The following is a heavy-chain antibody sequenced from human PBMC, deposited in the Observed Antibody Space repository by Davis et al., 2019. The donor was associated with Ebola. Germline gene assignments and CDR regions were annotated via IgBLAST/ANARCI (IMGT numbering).Heavy chain of an antibody. CDR3: AREVVAATIRWFDP. D-gene: IGHD2-15*01. CDR1: GYTFTSYG. CDR2: IIPILGIA. V-gene: IGHV1-69*04. Sequence: SVKVSCKASGYTFTSYGISWVRQAPGQGLEWMGRIIPILGIANYAQKFQGRVTITADKSTSTAYMELSSLRSEDTAVYYCAREVVAATIRWFDPWGQGTLVTVSS. J-gene: IGHJ5*02.